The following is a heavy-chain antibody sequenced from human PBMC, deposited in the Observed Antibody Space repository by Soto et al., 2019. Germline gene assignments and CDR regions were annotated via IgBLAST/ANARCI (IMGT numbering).Heavy chain of an antibody. Sequence: LRLSCEASGFSFSSFAMNWVRQAPWRGLEWVSYISDDGASIYYADSLKGRFTISRDNAKNSLSLQMNNLRAEDTAVYYCARENSVQAWLHHFDHWGLGTLVTVSS. CDR1: GFSFSSFA. J-gene: IGHJ4*02. V-gene: IGHV3-48*03. CDR3: ARENSVQAWLHHFDH. D-gene: IGHD5-18*01. CDR2: ISDDGASI.